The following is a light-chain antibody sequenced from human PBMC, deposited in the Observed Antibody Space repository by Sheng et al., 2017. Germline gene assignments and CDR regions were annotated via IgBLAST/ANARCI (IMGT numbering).Light chain of an antibody. CDR1: STDIGAYNY. V-gene: IGLV2-14*03. CDR3: SSYTSSFTPL. CDR2: DVS. J-gene: IGLJ2*01. Sequence: QSALTQPASVSGSPGQAITISCTGTSTDIGAYNYVSWYQQHPGKAPRFVIYDVSNRPSGVSDRFSGSKSGNTASLTISGLQPEDEADYYCSSYTSSFTPLFGGGTKLTVL.